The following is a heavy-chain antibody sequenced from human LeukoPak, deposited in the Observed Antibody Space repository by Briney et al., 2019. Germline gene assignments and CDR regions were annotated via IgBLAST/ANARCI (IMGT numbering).Heavy chain of an antibody. D-gene: IGHD6-13*01. Sequence: GGSLRLSCAASGFTSSSYSMHWVRQAPGKGLEWVAVISYDGSNKYYADSVKGRFTISRDNSKNTLYLQMNSLRAEDTALYYCARVRGSTLLASWFDPWGQGTLVTVSS. V-gene: IGHV3-30-3*01. J-gene: IGHJ5*02. CDR3: ARVRGSTLLASWFDP. CDR1: GFTSSSYS. CDR2: ISYDGSNK.